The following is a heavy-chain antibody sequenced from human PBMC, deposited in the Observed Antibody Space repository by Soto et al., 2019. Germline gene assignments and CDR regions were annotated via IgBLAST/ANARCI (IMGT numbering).Heavy chain of an antibody. V-gene: IGHV1-18*01. J-gene: IGHJ4*02. D-gene: IGHD3-9*01. CDR2: ISTYNGNT. CDR3: VRGGRYFEDTPF. CDR1: GYTFTSYG. Sequence: QVQLVQSGAEVKKPGASVKVSCKASGYTFTSYGISWVRQAPGQGLEWMGWISTYNGNTYYAQSLQGRVTMITDTSTTTAYMELRSLRSDDTAVYYCVRGGRYFEDTPFWGQGTLVTVSS.